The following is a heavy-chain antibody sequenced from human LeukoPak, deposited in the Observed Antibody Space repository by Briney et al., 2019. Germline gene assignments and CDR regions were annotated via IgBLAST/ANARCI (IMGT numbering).Heavy chain of an antibody. CDR2: VYYSGST. Sequence: NPSETLSLTCTVSGGSISSYYWSWIRQPPGKGLEWIGYVYYSGSTNYNPSLKSRVTISVDTSKNQFSLKLSSVTAADTAVYYCARDLTGITISYGMDVWGQGTTVTVSS. CDR1: GGSISSYY. V-gene: IGHV4-59*01. J-gene: IGHJ6*02. CDR3: ARDLTGITISYGMDV. D-gene: IGHD3-9*01.